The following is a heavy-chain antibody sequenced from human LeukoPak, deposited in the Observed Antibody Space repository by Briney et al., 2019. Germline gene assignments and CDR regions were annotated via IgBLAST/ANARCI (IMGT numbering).Heavy chain of an antibody. J-gene: IGHJ6*02. CDR2: MNPNSGGT. CDR3: ARGGYDFVYYYYGMDV. D-gene: IGHD3-3*01. CDR1: GYSFTGYY. Sequence: ASVTVSFKCSGYSFTGYYMHWVRQGTGQGLEWMGRMNPNSGGTNYSQKFQGRVTMTTDTSITTAYMALSRLRSHDTAVYYCARGGYDFVYYYYGMDVSGQGTTVTASS. V-gene: IGHV1-2*06.